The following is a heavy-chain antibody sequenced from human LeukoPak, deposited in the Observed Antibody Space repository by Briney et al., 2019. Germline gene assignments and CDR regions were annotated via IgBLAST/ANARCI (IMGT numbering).Heavy chain of an antibody. D-gene: IGHD5-18*01. Sequence: GASVKVSCKASGYTFTSYYMHWMRQAPGQGLEGMGIINPSDGSTSYAQNFQGRVTMTRDTSTSTVYMELSSLRSEDTAVYYCARAKGGYSYGSDYWGQGTLVTVSS. V-gene: IGHV1-46*01. CDR1: GYTFTSYY. CDR2: INPSDGST. CDR3: ARAKGGYSYGSDY. J-gene: IGHJ4*02.